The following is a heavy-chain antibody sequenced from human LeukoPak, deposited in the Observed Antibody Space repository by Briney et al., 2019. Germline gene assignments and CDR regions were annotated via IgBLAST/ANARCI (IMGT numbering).Heavy chain of an antibody. CDR2: INHSGST. CDR3: ARGKLDYGDYGVDWFDP. V-gene: IGHV4-34*01. Sequence: SETLSLTCAVYGGSFSGYYWSWTRQPPGKGLEWIGEINHSGSTNYNPSLKSRVTISVDTSKNQFSLKLSSVTAADTAVYYCARGKLDYGDYGVDWFDPWGQGTLVTVSS. J-gene: IGHJ5*02. CDR1: GGSFSGYY. D-gene: IGHD4-17*01.